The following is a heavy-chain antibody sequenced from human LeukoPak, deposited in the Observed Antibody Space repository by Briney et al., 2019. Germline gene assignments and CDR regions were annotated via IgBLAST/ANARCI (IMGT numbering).Heavy chain of an antibody. V-gene: IGHV4-39*07. CDR2: IYYSGST. D-gene: IGHD6-19*01. CDR1: GGSISSSSYY. J-gene: IGHJ4*02. Sequence: SETLSLTCTVSGGSISSSSYYWGWIRQPPGKGLEWIGSIYYSGSTYYNPSLKSRVTISVDTSKNQFSLKLSSVTAADTAVYYWASDGLQWLVNYWGQGTLVTVSS. CDR3: ASDGLQWLVNY.